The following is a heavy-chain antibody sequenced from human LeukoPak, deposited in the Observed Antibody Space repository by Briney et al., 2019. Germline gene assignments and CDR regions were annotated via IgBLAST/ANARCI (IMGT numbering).Heavy chain of an antibody. V-gene: IGHV4-59*12. CDR1: GGSISSYY. CDR3: ARGRGSLLWFGESHPSYFDY. CDR2: IYYSGST. Sequence: SETLSLTCTVSGGSISSYYWSWIRQPPGKGLEWIGYIYYSGSTNYNPSLKSRVTISVDTSKNQFSLKLSSVTAADTAVYYCARGRGSLLWFGESHPSYFDYWGQGTLVTVSS. D-gene: IGHD3-10*01. J-gene: IGHJ4*02.